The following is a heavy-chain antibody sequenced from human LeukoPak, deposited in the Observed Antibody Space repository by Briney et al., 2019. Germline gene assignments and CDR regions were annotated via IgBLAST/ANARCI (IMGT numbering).Heavy chain of an antibody. CDR2: IYPGDSDT. Sequence: GASLQISCKGSGSIFTSYWIGWVRPLPGKGLGWMRIIYPGDSDTRYSPSLQGQVTISADKSNSTPYLQWSSLKASDTAMYYCARQRSSWFIDYWGQGTLVTVSS. CDR1: GSIFTSYW. J-gene: IGHJ4*02. CDR3: ARQRSSWFIDY. V-gene: IGHV5-51*01. D-gene: IGHD6-13*01.